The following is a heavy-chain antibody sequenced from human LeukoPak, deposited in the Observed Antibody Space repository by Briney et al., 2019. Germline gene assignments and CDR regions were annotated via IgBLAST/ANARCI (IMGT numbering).Heavy chain of an antibody. Sequence: GGSLRLSCAASGFTFSSYWMSWVRQAPGKGLEWVANIKQDGSEKYYVDSVKGRFTISRDNAKNSLYLQMNSLRAEDTAVYYCARARYSGCYYVDYWGQGTLVTVSS. V-gene: IGHV3-7*01. CDR2: IKQDGSEK. CDR1: GFTFSSYW. CDR3: ARARYSGCYYVDY. D-gene: IGHD1-26*01. J-gene: IGHJ4*02.